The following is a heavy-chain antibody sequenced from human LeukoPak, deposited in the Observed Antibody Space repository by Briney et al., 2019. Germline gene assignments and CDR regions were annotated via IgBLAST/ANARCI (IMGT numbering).Heavy chain of an antibody. CDR2: IWYDGSNK. V-gene: IGHV3-33*01. CDR3: ARKDSSRPSAFDI. J-gene: IGHJ3*02. CDR1: GFTFSSYG. D-gene: IGHD6-13*01. Sequence: PGGSLRLSCAASGFTFSSYGMHWVRQAPGKGLEWVAVIWYDGSNKYYADSVKGRFTISRDNSKNTLYLQMNSLRAEDTAVYYCARKDSSRPSAFDIWGQGTMVTVSS.